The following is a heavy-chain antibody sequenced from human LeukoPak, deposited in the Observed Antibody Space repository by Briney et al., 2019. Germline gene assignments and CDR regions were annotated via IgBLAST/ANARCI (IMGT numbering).Heavy chain of an antibody. J-gene: IGHJ4*02. Sequence: GGSLRLSCAASGFTFSSYAMSWVRQAPGKGLEWISAISGSGGSTYYADSVKGRFTISRDNSKNTLYLQMNSLRAEDTAVYYCAKVGDYDFWSGYYYFGYWGQGTLVTVSS. CDR2: ISGSGGST. V-gene: IGHV3-23*01. CDR1: GFTFSSYA. D-gene: IGHD3-3*01. CDR3: AKVGDYDFWSGYYYFGY.